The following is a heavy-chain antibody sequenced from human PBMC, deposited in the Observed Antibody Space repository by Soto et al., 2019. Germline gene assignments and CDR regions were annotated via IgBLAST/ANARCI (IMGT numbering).Heavy chain of an antibody. Sequence: CETHCDSCTFSGGAVSGSRCYWSWIRQPPGKGLEWIGYIYHTGNTNYSPSLKSRLAIAVDTSRNQFSLKLTSVTAADTAVYYCARVGGYSGYGQFDFWGQATLVTVSS. J-gene: IGHJ4*02. V-gene: IGHV4-61*01. CDR3: ARVGGYSGYGQFDF. D-gene: IGHD5-12*01. CDR2: IYHTGNT. CDR1: GGAVSGSRCY.